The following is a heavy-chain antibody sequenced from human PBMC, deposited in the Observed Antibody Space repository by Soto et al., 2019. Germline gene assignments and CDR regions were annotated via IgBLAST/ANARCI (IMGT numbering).Heavy chain of an antibody. Sequence: QVQLQESGPGLVKPSETLSLTCTVSGGSISGYYWNWFRQPAGKRPEWIGRVHSSGTTNYHPSLRSRVTMSVDTSKNQFSLNMISVSAADTAVYYCARIYGGPICWGRGTLVTVSS. CDR1: GGSISGYY. CDR3: ARIYGGPIC. CDR2: VHSSGTT. V-gene: IGHV4-4*07. J-gene: IGHJ4*02. D-gene: IGHD4-17*01.